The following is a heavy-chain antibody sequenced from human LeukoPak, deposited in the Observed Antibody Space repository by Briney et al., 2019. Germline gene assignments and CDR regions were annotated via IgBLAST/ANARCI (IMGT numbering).Heavy chain of an antibody. Sequence: PGESLKISCKDCGDSFSSKWIGWVRQMPGKGLEWMGIIYPGNFDTRYSPSFQGHVTISVDKSINTAYLQWSSLKASDTARYYCASPNTRRSSLYFFDIWGQGTMVTVSS. D-gene: IGHD3-9*01. CDR3: ASPNTRRSSLYFFDI. CDR1: GDSFSSKW. V-gene: IGHV5-51*01. CDR2: IYPGNFDT. J-gene: IGHJ3*02.